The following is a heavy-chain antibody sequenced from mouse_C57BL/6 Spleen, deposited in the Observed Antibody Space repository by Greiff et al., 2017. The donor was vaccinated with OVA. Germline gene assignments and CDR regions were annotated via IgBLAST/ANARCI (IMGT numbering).Heavy chain of an antibody. J-gene: IGHJ4*01. V-gene: IGHV5-4*01. CDR1: GFTFSSYA. CDR3: AREGGGSYAMDY. Sequence: EVKLVESGGGLVKPGGSLKLSCAASGFTFSSYAMSWVHQTPEKRLEWVATISDGGSYTYYPDNVKGRFTISRDNAKNNLYLQMSHLKSEDTAMYYCAREGGGSYAMDYWGQGTSVTVSS. CDR2: ISDGGSYT. D-gene: IGHD1-1*01.